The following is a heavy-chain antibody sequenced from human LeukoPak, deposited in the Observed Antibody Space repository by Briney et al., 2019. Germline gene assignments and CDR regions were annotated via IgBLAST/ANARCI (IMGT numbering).Heavy chain of an antibody. CDR1: GFTFSSYS. Sequence: PGGSLRLSCAASGFTFSSYSMNWVRQAPGKGLEWVSSISSSSSYIYYADSVKGRFTISRDNAKNSLYLQMNSLRAEDTAVYYCARGRFHLDSSGYSSFYYWGHGTLVTVSS. CDR2: ISSSSSYI. D-gene: IGHD3-22*01. J-gene: IGHJ4*01. V-gene: IGHV3-21*01. CDR3: ARGRFHLDSSGYSSFYY.